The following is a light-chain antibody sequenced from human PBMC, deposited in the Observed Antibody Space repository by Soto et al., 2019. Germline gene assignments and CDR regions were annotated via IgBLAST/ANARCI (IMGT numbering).Light chain of an antibody. CDR2: YAS. CDR3: QKYDGVPQ. CDR1: QDITYH. Sequence: DIQMTQSPSSLSASVGDTVTITCQASQDITYHLNWYQQKPGKAPNLLIYYASHLETGVPSRFSGSGSGTYFTLTVSSLQPEDIGTFYCQKYDGVPQFGPGTKVDL. V-gene: IGKV1-33*01. J-gene: IGKJ3*01.